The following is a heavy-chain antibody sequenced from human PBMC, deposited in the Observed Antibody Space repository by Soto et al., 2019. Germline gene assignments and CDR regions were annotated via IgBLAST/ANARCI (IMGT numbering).Heavy chain of an antibody. CDR1: GFTFSSYS. J-gene: IGHJ6*02. CDR3: ARFGSSIAGGNVMDV. V-gene: IGHV3-21*01. CDR2: ISSSSSYI. Sequence: PGGSLRLSCAASGFTFSSYSMNWVRQAPGKGLEWVSSISSSSSYIYYADSVKGRFTISRDNAKNSLYLQMNSLRAEDTAVYYCARFGSSIAGGNVMDVWGQGTTVTVSS. D-gene: IGHD6-6*01.